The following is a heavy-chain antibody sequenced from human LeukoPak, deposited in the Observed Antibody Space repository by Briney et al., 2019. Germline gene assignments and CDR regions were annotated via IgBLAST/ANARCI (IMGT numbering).Heavy chain of an antibody. CDR3: ARGPGGCLQYYFDY. CDR2: INHSGST. J-gene: IGHJ4*02. D-gene: IGHD5-24*01. Sequence: SETLSLTCAVYGGSFSGYYWSWIRQPPGKGLEWIGEINHSGSTNYNPSLKSRVTISVDTSKNQFSLKLSSVTAADTAVYYCARGPGGCLQYYFDYGGQGTLVTVSS. V-gene: IGHV4-34*01. CDR1: GGSFSGYY.